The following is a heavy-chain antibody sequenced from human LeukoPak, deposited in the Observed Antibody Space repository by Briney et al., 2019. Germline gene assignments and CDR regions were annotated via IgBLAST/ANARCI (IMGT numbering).Heavy chain of an antibody. CDR1: GYIFTRYA. J-gene: IGHJ3*02. CDR2: INGGNGNT. V-gene: IGHV1-3*01. Sequence: ASVKVSCKASGYIFTRYAMHWVRQAPGQRLEWMGWINGGNGNTKYSQKFQDRVGITRDTSASTAYMELSSLRSEDTAVYYCARTSVVVTAISGFDIWGQGTTVTVSS. D-gene: IGHD2-21*02. CDR3: ARTSVVVTAISGFDI.